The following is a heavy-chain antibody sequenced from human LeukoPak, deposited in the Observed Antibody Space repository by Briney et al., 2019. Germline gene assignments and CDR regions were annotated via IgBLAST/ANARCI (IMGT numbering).Heavy chain of an antibody. V-gene: IGHV3-7*03. CDR2: IKQDESEK. Sequence: GGSLRLSCAASGFTFNTYGMHWVRQAPGKGLEWVANIKQDESEKYYVDSVKGRFSITRDNAKNSMYLQINSLRAEDTAVYHCARGNDYGDHVGIYFDYWGQGTLVTVSS. D-gene: IGHD4-17*01. CDR3: ARGNDYGDHVGIYFDY. CDR1: GFTFNTYG. J-gene: IGHJ4*02.